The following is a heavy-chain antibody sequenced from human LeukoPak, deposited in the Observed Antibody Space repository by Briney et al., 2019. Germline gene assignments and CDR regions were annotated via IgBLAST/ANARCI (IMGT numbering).Heavy chain of an antibody. J-gene: IGHJ3*01. CDR1: GFIFSDHY. CDR2: SRIKTDGYIT. D-gene: IGHD1-20*01. V-gene: IGHV3-72*01. CDR3: VRGHNSFDL. Sequence: GGSLRLSFAVSGFIFSDHYLDWVRQPPGRGLEWVGRSRIKTDGYITQYAASVTGRFTISRDESKNSLYLHMNSLRSEDTAVYFCVRGHNSFDLWGQGTMVTVSS.